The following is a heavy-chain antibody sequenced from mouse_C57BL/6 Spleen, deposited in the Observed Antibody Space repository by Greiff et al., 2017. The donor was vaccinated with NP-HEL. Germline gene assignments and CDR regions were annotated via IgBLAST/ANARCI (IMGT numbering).Heavy chain of an antibody. CDR2: IYPRSGNT. J-gene: IGHJ2*01. D-gene: IGHD1-1*01. CDR3: ARWPNYYGSSYDYYFDY. CDR1: GYTFTSYG. V-gene: IGHV1-81*01. Sequence: QVHVKQSGAELARPGASVKLSCKASGYTFTSYGISWVKQRTGQGLEWIGEIYPRSGNTYYNEKFKGKATLTADKSSSTAYMELRSLTSEDAAVYVCARWPNYYGSSYDYYFDYWGQGTTLTVSS.